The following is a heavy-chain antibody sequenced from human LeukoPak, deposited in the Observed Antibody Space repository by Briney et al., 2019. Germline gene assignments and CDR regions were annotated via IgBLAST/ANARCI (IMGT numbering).Heavy chain of an antibody. V-gene: IGHV3-66*01. CDR2: IDTGGST. CDR1: GFTVSSNY. Sequence: GGSLRLSCAASGFTVSSNYMSWVRQAPGKGLEWVSVIDTGGSTYYADSVKGRFTISRDNSKNTLYLQMNSLRAEDTAVYYCAKGRGYSGYDLGEFDYWGQGTLVTVSS. D-gene: IGHD5-12*01. CDR3: AKGRGYSGYDLGEFDY. J-gene: IGHJ4*02.